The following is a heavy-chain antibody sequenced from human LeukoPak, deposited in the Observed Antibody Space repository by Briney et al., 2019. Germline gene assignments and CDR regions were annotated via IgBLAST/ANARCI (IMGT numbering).Heavy chain of an antibody. Sequence: SETLSLTCTVSGVSISSYYWSWIRQPPGKGLEWIGYIYYSGSTNYNPSLKSRVTISVDTSKNQFSLKLSSVTAADTAVYYCARADCSGGSCYYYYMDVWGKGTTVTVSS. CDR3: ARADCSGGSCYYYYMDV. CDR2: IYYSGST. CDR1: GVSISSYY. D-gene: IGHD2-15*01. J-gene: IGHJ6*03. V-gene: IGHV4-59*01.